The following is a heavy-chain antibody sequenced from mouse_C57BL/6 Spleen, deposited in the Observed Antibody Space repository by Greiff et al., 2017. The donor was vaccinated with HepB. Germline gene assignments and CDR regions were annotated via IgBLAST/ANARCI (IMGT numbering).Heavy chain of an antibody. V-gene: IGHV5-16*01. D-gene: IGHD1-1*01. CDR1: GFTFSDYY. Sequence: DVHLVESEGGLVQPGSSMKLSCTASGFTFSDYYMAWVRQVPEKGLEWVANINYDGSSTYYLDSLKSRFIISRDNAKNILYLQMSSLKSEDTATYYCARPYYYGSSDWYFDVWGTGTTVTVSS. J-gene: IGHJ1*03. CDR2: INYDGSST. CDR3: ARPYYYGSSDWYFDV.